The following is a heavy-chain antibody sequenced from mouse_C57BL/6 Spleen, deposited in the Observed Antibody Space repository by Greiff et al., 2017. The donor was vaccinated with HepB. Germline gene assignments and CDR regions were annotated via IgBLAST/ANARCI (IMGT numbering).Heavy chain of an antibody. CDR1: GFNIKDYY. CDR3: TTGGVLEDYAMDY. CDR2: IDPEDGDT. Sequence: VQLKESGAELVRPGASVKLSCTASGFNIKDYYMHWVKQRPEQGLEWIGRIDPEDGDTEYAPKFQGKATMTADTSSNTAYLQLSSLTSEDTAVYYCTTGGVLEDYAMDYWGQGTSVTVSS. J-gene: IGHJ4*01. V-gene: IGHV14-1*01.